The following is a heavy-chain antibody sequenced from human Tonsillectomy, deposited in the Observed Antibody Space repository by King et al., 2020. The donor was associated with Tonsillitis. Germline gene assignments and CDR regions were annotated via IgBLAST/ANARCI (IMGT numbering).Heavy chain of an antibody. CDR1: DGSISSSSYY. CDR3: ARGDCSGGSCSSPAYYYGMDV. Sequence: QLQESGPGLVKPSETLSLTCTVSDGSISSSSYYWSWIRQPPGQGLEWIGSISYSGSTYYNPSLKSRVTISVDTSKNQVSLTLSSVTAADTAMYCCARGDCSGGSCSSPAYYYGMDVWGQGTTVTVSS. CDR2: ISYSGST. V-gene: IGHV4-39*01. J-gene: IGHJ6*02. D-gene: IGHD2-15*01.